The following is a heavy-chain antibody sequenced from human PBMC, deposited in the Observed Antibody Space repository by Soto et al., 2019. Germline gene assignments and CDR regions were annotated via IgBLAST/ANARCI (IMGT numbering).Heavy chain of an antibody. CDR1: GYIFTGYH. CDR2: INPNTGGT. D-gene: IGHD2-15*01. Sequence: QVQLVQSGAEVKKPGASMKVSCKASGYIFTGYHMHWVRQAPGQGLEWMGWINPNTGGTNFAQKFQGRVTMARDTSISPTHMELSRVRSYDTAVDFCAREGGYCSGGSCAFYFWGQGTLVTVSS. CDR3: AREGGYCSGGSCAFYF. V-gene: IGHV1-2*02. J-gene: IGHJ4*02.